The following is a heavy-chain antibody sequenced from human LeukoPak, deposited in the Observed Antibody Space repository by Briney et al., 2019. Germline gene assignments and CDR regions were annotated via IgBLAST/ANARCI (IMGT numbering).Heavy chain of an antibody. CDR3: ARPNIAVAGTASAFDI. V-gene: IGHV4-34*01. D-gene: IGHD6-19*01. J-gene: IGHJ3*02. CDR1: GGSFSGYY. CDR2: INHSGST. Sequence: PSETLSLTCVVYGGSFSGYYWSWIRQPPGKGLEWIGEINHSGSTNYNPSLKSRVTISVDTSKNQFSLKLSSVTAADTAVYYCARPNIAVAGTASAFDIWGQGTMVTVSS.